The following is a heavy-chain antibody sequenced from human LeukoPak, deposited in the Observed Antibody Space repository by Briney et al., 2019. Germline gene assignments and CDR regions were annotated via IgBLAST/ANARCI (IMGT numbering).Heavy chain of an antibody. CDR3: ARDSPAYCGGDCIDY. Sequence: ASVKVSCKASGYTFTSYDINWVRQATGQGLEWMGWMNPNSGNTGYAQKFQGRVTMTRDTSISTAYMELSRLRSDDTAVYYCARDSPAYCGGDCIDYWGQGTLVTVSS. CDR1: GYTFTSYD. D-gene: IGHD2-21*02. J-gene: IGHJ4*02. CDR2: MNPNSGNT. V-gene: IGHV1-8*01.